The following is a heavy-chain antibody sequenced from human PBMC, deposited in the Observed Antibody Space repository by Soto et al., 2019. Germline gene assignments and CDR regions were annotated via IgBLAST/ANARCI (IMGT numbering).Heavy chain of an antibody. CDR3: AREAYYGSGTLSGKRRYYYGMDV. Sequence: SETLSLTCTVSGGSISSGGYYWSWIRQHPGKGLEWIGYIYYSGSTYYNPSLKSRVTISVDTSKNQFSLKLSSVTAADTAVYYCAREAYYGSGTLSGKRRYYYGMDVWGQGTTVTVSS. D-gene: IGHD3-10*01. CDR2: IYYSGST. CDR1: GGSISSGGYY. J-gene: IGHJ6*02. V-gene: IGHV4-31*03.